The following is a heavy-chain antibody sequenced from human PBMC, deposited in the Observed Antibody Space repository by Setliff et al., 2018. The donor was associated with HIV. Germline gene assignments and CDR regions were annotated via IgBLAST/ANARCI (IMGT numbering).Heavy chain of an antibody. CDR2: IYYSGST. CDR1: GGSISSGGYY. Sequence: SETLSLTCTVSGGSISSGGYYWSWIRQHPGKGLEWIGYIYYSGSTYYNPSLKSLVTISVDTSKNQFSLKLSSVTAADTAVYYCARGGYRGAFDIWGQGTMVTVSS. J-gene: IGHJ3*02. V-gene: IGHV4-31*01. CDR3: ARGGYRGAFDI. D-gene: IGHD5-12*01.